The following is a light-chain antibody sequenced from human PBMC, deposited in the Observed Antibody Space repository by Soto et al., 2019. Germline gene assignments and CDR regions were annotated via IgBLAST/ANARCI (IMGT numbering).Light chain of an antibody. CDR2: GAS. Sequence: EIVLTQSRGTLSLSPGERATLACRASQSVNSSCLAWYQQKPGQAPRLLIYGASSRATGIPDRFSGSASGTDFTLTISRLEPEDFAVYYCQQYGTSPRTFGQGTRVEIK. CDR3: QQYGTSPRT. CDR1: QSVNSSC. J-gene: IGKJ1*01. V-gene: IGKV3-20*01.